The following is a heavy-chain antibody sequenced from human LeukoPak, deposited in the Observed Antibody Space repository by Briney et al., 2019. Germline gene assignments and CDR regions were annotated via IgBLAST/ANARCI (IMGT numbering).Heavy chain of an antibody. CDR3: ARPGGDYYFDY. V-gene: IGHV5-51*01. D-gene: IGHD4-17*01. CDR1: GYSLTSNW. Sequence: GESLQISCKGSGYSLTSNWIGWVRQMPGKGLEWMGIIYPGDSDTRYSPSFQGQVSISADKSISTAYLQWRSLKASDTAMYYCARPGGDYYFDYWGQGTLVIVSS. CDR2: IYPGDSDT. J-gene: IGHJ4*02.